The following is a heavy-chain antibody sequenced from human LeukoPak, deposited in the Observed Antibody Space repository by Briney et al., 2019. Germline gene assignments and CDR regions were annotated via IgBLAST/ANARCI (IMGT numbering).Heavy chain of an antibody. CDR1: GFIVSNNY. Sequence: GGSLRLSCAASGFIVSNNYMSWVRQAPGKGLEWVSVIYSGGNTYYADSVKGRFAISRDNSKNTLYLQMNNSRAEDTAVYYCAGSSINILAQHWGQGTLVTVSS. D-gene: IGHD3-10*01. V-gene: IGHV3-66*01. J-gene: IGHJ1*01. CDR3: AGSSINILAQH. CDR2: IYSGGNT.